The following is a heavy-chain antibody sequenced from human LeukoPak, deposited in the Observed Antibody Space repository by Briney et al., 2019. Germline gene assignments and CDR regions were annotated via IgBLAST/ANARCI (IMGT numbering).Heavy chain of an antibody. CDR2: ISSSSSYI. J-gene: IGHJ4*02. V-gene: IGHV3-21*01. Sequence: AGSLSLSCAASATNFSNYSKNCIRQTTGRGLEWVSSISSSSSYIYYADSVKGRFTISRDNAKTSLYLQMNSLRAEDTAVYYCARDEPRAAAEALDYWGQGTLVTVSS. CDR3: ARDEPRAAAEALDY. D-gene: IGHD6-13*01. CDR1: ATNFSNYS.